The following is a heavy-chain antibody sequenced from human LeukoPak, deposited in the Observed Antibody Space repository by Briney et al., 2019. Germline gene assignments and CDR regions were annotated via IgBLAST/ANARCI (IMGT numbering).Heavy chain of an antibody. CDR3: ASDVLPPAHYDAFDV. CDR1: GYTFTSYY. D-gene: IGHD2-2*01. J-gene: IGHJ3*01. Sequence: ASVKVSCKASGYTFTSYYMHWVRQAPGQGLECMGYINPKTGDTYSTQKYQGRVTWTTDTSISTAYMELSRLTSDDTAIYYCASDVLPPAHYDAFDVWGQGTMVTVSS. V-gene: IGHV1-2*02. CDR2: INPKTGDT.